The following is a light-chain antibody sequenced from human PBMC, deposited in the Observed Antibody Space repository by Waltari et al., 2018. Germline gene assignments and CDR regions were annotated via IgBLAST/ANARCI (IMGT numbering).Light chain of an antibody. CDR1: SFNIGNNY. J-gene: IGLJ3*02. CDR2: GNN. Sequence: QSVLTQPPSASGTPGQRVTISCSGSSFNIGNNYVYWYQQFPGPAPKILISGNNKRPQGVPDRFSDSKAGTSASLAISGLRSDDEADYFCAAWDDSLSGWLFGGGTKLTVL. CDR3: AAWDDSLSGWL. V-gene: IGLV1-47*02.